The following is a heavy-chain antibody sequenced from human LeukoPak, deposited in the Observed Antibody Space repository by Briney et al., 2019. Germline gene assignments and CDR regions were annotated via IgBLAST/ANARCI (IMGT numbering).Heavy chain of an antibody. J-gene: IGHJ3*02. Sequence: ASVKVSCKASGYTFTSYYMHWVRQAPGQGLEWMGIINPSGGSTSYAQKFQGRVTMTRDMSTSTVYMELSSLRSEDTAVYYCASVGADDAFDIWGQGTMVTVSS. CDR1: GYTFTSYY. CDR2: INPSGGST. V-gene: IGHV1-46*01. D-gene: IGHD1-26*01. CDR3: ASVGADDAFDI.